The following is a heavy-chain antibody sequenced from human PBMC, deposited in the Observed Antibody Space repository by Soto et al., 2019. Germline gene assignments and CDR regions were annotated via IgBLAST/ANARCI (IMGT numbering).Heavy chain of an antibody. J-gene: IGHJ4*02. Sequence: VQLLESGGGLVQPGGSLRLSCAASGFTFSSYAMSWVHQAPGKGLEWVSAISGSGGSTYYADSVKGRFTIPRDNSKNTLYLQMNSLRAEDTAVYYCAKDLLAVAAYDYWGQGTLVTVSS. CDR1: GFTFSSYA. CDR2: ISGSGGST. D-gene: IGHD6-19*01. V-gene: IGHV3-23*01. CDR3: AKDLLAVAAYDY.